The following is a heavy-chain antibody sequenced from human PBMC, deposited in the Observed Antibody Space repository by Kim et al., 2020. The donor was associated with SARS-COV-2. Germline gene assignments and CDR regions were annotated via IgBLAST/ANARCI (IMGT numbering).Heavy chain of an antibody. Sequence: GGSLRLSCAASGFTFSSYSMNWVRQAPGKGLEWVSYISSSSSTIYYADSVKGRFTISRDNAKNSLYLQMNSLRDEDTAVYYCARDDFGDCSSTSCYFVYYGMDVWGQGTTVTVSS. V-gene: IGHV3-48*02. CDR1: GFTFSSYS. CDR2: ISSSSSTI. J-gene: IGHJ6*02. D-gene: IGHD2-2*01. CDR3: ARDDFGDCSSTSCYFVYYGMDV.